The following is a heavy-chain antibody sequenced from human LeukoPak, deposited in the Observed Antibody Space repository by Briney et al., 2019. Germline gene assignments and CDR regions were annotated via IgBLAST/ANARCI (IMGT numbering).Heavy chain of an antibody. D-gene: IGHD6-13*01. J-gene: IGHJ3*02. Sequence: GGSLRLSCAASGSTFSSHTMNWVRQAPGKGLEWISYISNTGSVIYYADSVKGRFTISRDNAKNSLYLQMNSLRAEDTAVYYCARGHDAGAFDIWGQGTMVTVSS. CDR1: GSTFSSHT. CDR2: ISNTGSVI. V-gene: IGHV3-48*04. CDR3: ARGHDAGAFDI.